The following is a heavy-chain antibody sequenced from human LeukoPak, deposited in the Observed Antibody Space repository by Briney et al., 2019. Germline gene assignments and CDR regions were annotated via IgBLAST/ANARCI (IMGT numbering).Heavy chain of an antibody. D-gene: IGHD6-19*01. CDR1: GFTFSSYG. Sequence: GGTLRLSCAASGFTFSSYGMHWVRQAPGKGLEWVAVISNDGSNSNKYYADSVKGRFTISRDNSKNTLFLQMNSLRVEDTAVYYCARSRGAGPGAYFDYWGQGTLITVSS. CDR2: ISNDGSNSNK. J-gene: IGHJ4*02. CDR3: ARSRGAGPGAYFDY. V-gene: IGHV3-30*03.